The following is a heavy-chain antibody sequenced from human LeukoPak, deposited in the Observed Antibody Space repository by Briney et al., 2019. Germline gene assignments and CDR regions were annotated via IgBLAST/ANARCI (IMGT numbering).Heavy chain of an antibody. Sequence: GGSLRLSCAASGFTFSDYYMSWIRQAPGKGLEWVSYISSSSSYTNYADSVKGRFTISRDNAKNSLYLQTNSLRAEDTAVFYCATDTAGFDHWGQGTLVTVSS. V-gene: IGHV3-11*05. CDR2: ISSSSSYT. CDR3: ATDTAGFDH. D-gene: IGHD4-17*01. CDR1: GFTFSDYY. J-gene: IGHJ4*02.